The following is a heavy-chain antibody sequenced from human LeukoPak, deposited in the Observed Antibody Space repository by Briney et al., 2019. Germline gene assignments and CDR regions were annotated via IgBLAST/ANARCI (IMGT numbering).Heavy chain of an antibody. CDR3: ARSRVVVVITTH. J-gene: IGHJ4*02. CDR2: IYYSGST. Sequence: SETLSLTCTVSGYSISSGGYSWSWIRQPPGKGLEWIGYIYYSGSTYYNPSLKSRVTISVDTSKNQFSLKLSSVTAADTAVYYCARSRVVVVITTHWGQGTLVTVSS. D-gene: IGHD3-22*01. V-gene: IGHV4-30-2*03. CDR1: GYSISSGGYS.